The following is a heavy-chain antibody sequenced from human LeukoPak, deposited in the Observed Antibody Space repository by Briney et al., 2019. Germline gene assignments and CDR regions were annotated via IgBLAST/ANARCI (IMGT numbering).Heavy chain of an antibody. Sequence: GGSLRLSCAASGFTFSDYSMHWVRQAPGKGLEWASYISSSRSTLYYADSVKGRFTISRDNAKNSLYLQMNSLRDEDTAVYYCTRGQPVGGTSRIAFDIWGQGTMVTVSS. CDR1: GFTFSDYS. CDR3: TRGQPVGGTSRIAFDI. V-gene: IGHV3-48*02. D-gene: IGHD1-26*01. CDR2: ISSSRSTL. J-gene: IGHJ3*02.